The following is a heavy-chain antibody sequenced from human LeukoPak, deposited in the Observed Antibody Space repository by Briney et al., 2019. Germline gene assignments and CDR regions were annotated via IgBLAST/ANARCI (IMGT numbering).Heavy chain of an antibody. Sequence: ASVKVSCKASGYTFTSYDINWVRQAPGQGLVWMGWISAYNGNTNYAQKLQGRVTMTTDTSTSTAYMELRSLRSDDTAVYYCARDPASSYYDTNNWFDPWGQGTLVTVSS. CDR2: ISAYNGNT. J-gene: IGHJ5*02. CDR1: GYTFTSYD. CDR3: ARDPASSYYDTNNWFDP. D-gene: IGHD3-22*01. V-gene: IGHV1-18*01.